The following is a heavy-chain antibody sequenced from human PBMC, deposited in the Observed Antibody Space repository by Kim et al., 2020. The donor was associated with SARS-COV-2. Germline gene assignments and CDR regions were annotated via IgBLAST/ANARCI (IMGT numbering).Heavy chain of an antibody. CDR1: GFTFSSYA. J-gene: IGHJ3*02. Sequence: GGSLRLSCAASGFTFSSYAMSWVRQAPGKGLEWVSAISGSGGSTYYADSVKGRFTISRDNSKNTLYLQMNSLRAEDTAVYYCAKGPNRSGWFRRRAFDIWGQGTMVTVSS. CDR2: ISGSGGST. D-gene: IGHD6-19*01. V-gene: IGHV3-23*01. CDR3: AKGPNRSGWFRRRAFDI.